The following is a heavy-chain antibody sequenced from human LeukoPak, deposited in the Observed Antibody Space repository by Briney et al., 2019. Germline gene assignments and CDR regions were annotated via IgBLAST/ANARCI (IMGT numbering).Heavy chain of an antibody. D-gene: IGHD3-22*01. CDR1: GGSISSGGYY. Sequence: TPSATLSLTCTVSGGSISSGGYYWSWIRQHPGKGLEWIGYIDYSGSTYYNPFLKSRVTISVDTSKNQFSLKLSSVTAADTAVYYCARDSAYYYDSSGYYDSWFDPWGQGTLVTVSS. CDR3: ARDSAYYYDSSGYYDSWFDP. V-gene: IGHV4-31*03. CDR2: IDYSGST. J-gene: IGHJ5*02.